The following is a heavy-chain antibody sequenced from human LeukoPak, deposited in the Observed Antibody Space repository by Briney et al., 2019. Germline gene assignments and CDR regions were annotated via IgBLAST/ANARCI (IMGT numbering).Heavy chain of an antibody. CDR3: AKTARHYGSGSFAGMDV. CDR2: FNGSGGST. CDR1: GFPFSSYA. D-gene: IGHD3-10*01. J-gene: IGHJ6*02. V-gene: IGHV3-23*01. Sequence: GGSLRLSCAVSGFPFSSYAMSWVRQARGRGLEWVSAFNGSGGSTSYAHSVKGRFTISRDNSKNTLYLQMNSLRAEDTAVYYCAKTARHYGSGSFAGMDVWGQGTTVTVSS.